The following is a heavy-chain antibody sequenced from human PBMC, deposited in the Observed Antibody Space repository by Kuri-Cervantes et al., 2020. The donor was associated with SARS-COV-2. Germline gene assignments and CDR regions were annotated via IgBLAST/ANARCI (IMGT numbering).Heavy chain of an antibody. J-gene: IGHJ6*03. CDR3: AKDFSTWYFMDV. D-gene: IGHD6-13*01. Sequence: GGSLRLSCAASGFTFSSYAMHWVRQVPGKGLEWVSGITWNGGDLGYADSVKGRFTISRDNGKSSLYLQMNSLRTDDTAVYFCAKDFSTWYFMDVWGRGTTVTVSS. CDR1: GFTFSSYA. CDR2: ITWNGGDL. V-gene: IGHV3-9*01.